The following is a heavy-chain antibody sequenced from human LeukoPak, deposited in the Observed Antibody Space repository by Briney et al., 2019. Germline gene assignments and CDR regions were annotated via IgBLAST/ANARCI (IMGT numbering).Heavy chain of an antibody. D-gene: IGHD6-6*01. V-gene: IGHV5-51*01. CDR1: GYSFTSYW. Sequence: GESLKISCKGSGYSFTSYWIGWVRQMPGKGLEWMGIIYPRDSDTRYSPSFQGQDTISADKSISTAYLQWSSLKASDTAMYYCANGYSSSSIWFDPWGQGTLVTVSS. CDR3: ANGYSSSSIWFDP. J-gene: IGHJ5*02. CDR2: IYPRDSDT.